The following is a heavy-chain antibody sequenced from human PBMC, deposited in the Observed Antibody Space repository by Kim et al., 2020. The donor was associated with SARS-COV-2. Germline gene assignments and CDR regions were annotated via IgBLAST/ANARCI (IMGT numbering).Heavy chain of an antibody. CDR2: IDWDDDK. CDR1: GFSLSTSGMC. CDR3: ARLRLYYYGSGSSNWFDP. V-gene: IGHV2-70*11. J-gene: IGHJ5*02. D-gene: IGHD3-10*01. Sequence: SGPTLVKPTQTLTLTCTFSGFSLSTSGMCVSWIRQPPGKALEWLARIDWDDDKYYSTSLKTRVTISKDTSKNQVVLTMTNMDPVDTATYYCARLRLYYYGSGSSNWFDPWGQGTLVTVSS.